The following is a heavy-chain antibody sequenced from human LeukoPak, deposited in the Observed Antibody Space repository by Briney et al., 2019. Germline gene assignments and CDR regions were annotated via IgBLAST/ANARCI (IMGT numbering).Heavy chain of an antibody. J-gene: IGHJ4*02. CDR2: IKPTGSET. CDR1: GFTFSNYW. V-gene: IGHV3-7*01. Sequence: GGSLRLTCAASGFTFSNYWMTWVRQAPGQGPEFLANIKPTGSETYYVDPVKGRFTISRDNAKNLLFLQMNSLRGEDTALYYCGGFGYEAAVDLWGRGTLVTVSS. D-gene: IGHD3-10*01. CDR3: GGFGYEAAVDL.